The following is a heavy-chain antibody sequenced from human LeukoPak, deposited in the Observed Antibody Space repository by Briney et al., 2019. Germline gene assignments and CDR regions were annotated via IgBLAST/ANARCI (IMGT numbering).Heavy chain of an antibody. Sequence: PGGSLRLSCAASGFTFSSYAMSWVRQAPGKGLEWVSAISGSGDSTYYSDCVKGRFTISRDNSKNTLYVQMNSLRAEDTAVYYCAKPLVSDYYDSSGYWGYWGQGTLVTVSS. CDR3: AKPLVSDYYDSSGYWGY. CDR1: GFTFSSYA. CDR2: ISGSGDST. J-gene: IGHJ4*02. D-gene: IGHD3-22*01. V-gene: IGHV3-23*01.